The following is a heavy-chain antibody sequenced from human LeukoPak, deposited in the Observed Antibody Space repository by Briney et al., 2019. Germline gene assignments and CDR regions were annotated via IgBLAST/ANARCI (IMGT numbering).Heavy chain of an antibody. CDR3: ARTYNTYYFDY. V-gene: IGHV4-39*01. CDR2: IYYSGST. CDR1: GGSMSSSSYY. Sequence: SETLSLTCTVSGGSMSSSSYYWGWIRQPPGKGLEWIGSIYYSGSTYYNPSLKSRVTISVDTSKNQCSLKLSSVTAADTAVYYCARTYNTYYFDYWGQGTLVTVSS. D-gene: IGHD1-14*01. J-gene: IGHJ4*02.